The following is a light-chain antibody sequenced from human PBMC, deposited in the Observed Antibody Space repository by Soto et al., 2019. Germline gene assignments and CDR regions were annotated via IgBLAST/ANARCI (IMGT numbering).Light chain of an antibody. J-gene: IGKJ5*01. V-gene: IGKV3-15*01. Sequence: EIVMTQSPATLSVSPVERAALSCRASQSVSSKLAWYRQRPGQAPRLVIYDTSTRATGVPARFSGSGSGTEFTLTIRSLQSEDFGVYYCQQYNDWFSITFGQGTRREIK. CDR2: DTS. CDR1: QSVSSK. CDR3: QQYNDWFSIT.